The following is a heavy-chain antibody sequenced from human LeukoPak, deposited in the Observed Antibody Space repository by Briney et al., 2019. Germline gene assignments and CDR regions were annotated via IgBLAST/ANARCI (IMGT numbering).Heavy chain of an antibody. Sequence: SETLSLTCTVSGGSISSSSYYWGWIRQPPGKGLEWIGSIYYSGSTYYNPSLKSRVTISVDTSKNQFSLKLSSVTAADTAVYYCARRRYYDSSGYSDLFDYWGQGTLVTVSS. D-gene: IGHD3-22*01. CDR1: GGSISSSSYY. V-gene: IGHV4-39*07. CDR2: IYYSGST. J-gene: IGHJ4*02. CDR3: ARRRYYDSSGYSDLFDY.